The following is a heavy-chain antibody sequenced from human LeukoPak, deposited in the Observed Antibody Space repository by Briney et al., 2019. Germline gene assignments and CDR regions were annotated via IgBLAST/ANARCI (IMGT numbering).Heavy chain of an antibody. CDR2: IYIGGST. CDR1: GFIVSDNY. J-gene: IGHJ5*02. D-gene: IGHD3-22*01. Sequence: GGSLRLSCAASGFIVSDNYMSWVRQAPGKGLEWVSVIYIGGSTHYTDSVKGRFTTSRDNAKNSLYLQMNSLRDEDTAVYYCARRYYDSSGYYYALDAWGQGTLVTVSS. CDR3: ARRYYDSSGYYYALDA. V-gene: IGHV3-53*01.